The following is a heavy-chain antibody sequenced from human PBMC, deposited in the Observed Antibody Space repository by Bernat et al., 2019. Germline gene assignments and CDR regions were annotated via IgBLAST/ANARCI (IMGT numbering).Heavy chain of an antibody. CDR2: ITYDGSNK. V-gene: IGHV3-30*18. CDR1: GFTFSSYG. Sequence: QVQLVESGGGVVQPGRSLRLSWAASGFTFSSYGMHGVRQAPGKGLEWVAVITYDGSNKYYADSVKGRFTISRDNSKNTLYLQMNSLRADDTAVYYCAKSSCCDYGYFLFDYWGQGPLFTFSS. D-gene: IGHD4-17*01. CDR3: AKSSCCDYGYFLFDY. J-gene: IGHJ4*02.